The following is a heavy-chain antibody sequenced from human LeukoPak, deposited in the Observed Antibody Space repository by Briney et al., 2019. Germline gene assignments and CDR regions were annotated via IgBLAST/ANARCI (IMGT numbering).Heavy chain of an antibody. CDR2: ISYDGSNK. Sequence: GRSLRLSCAASGFTFSSYAIHWVRQAPGKGLEWVAVISYDGSNKYYADSVKGRFTISRDNSKNTLYLQMNSLRAEDTAVYYCARAAGGYSTSRFDYWGQGTLVTVSS. J-gene: IGHJ4*02. CDR1: GFTFSSYA. D-gene: IGHD5-12*01. CDR3: ARAAGGYSTSRFDY. V-gene: IGHV3-30-3*01.